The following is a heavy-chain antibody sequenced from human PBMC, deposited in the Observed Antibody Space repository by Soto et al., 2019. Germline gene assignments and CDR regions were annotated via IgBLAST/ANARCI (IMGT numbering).Heavy chain of an antibody. D-gene: IGHD2-15*01. CDR2: IYYSGST. CDR3: DKYRRTDAEGYTFDY. Sequence: SETLALTCTVSGDSISGYYWSWIRQPPGKGLEWIGYIYYSGSTNYNPSLKGRVTMSVDTSKNQFSLKLTSVTAADTAMYFCDKYRRTDAEGYTFDYWGQGALVTVSS. CDR1: GDSISGYY. J-gene: IGHJ4*02. V-gene: IGHV4-59*01.